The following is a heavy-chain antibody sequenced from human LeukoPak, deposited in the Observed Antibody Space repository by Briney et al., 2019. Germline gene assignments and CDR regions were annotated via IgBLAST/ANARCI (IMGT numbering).Heavy chain of an antibody. D-gene: IGHD6-19*01. CDR3: ARGRAWYMDY. CDR2: IVPSGST. J-gene: IGHJ4*02. CDR1: GASIRHYY. V-gene: IGHV4-4*07. Sequence: PSETLSLTCNVSGASIRHYYWSWIRQPAGKGLEWIGRIVPSGSTDYNPSLKSRVTMSVDTSKSQFSLKLNSVTAADTAVYYCARGRAWYMDYWGQGTLVTVSS.